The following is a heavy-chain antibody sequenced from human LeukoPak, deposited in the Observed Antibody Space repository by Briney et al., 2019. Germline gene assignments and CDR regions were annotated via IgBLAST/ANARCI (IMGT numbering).Heavy chain of an antibody. J-gene: IGHJ4*02. CDR2: INHSGST. Sequence: SETLSLTCAVYGGSFSGYYWSWIRQPPGKGLEWIGEINHSGSTNYNPSLKSRVTISVDTSKNQFSLKLSSVTAADTAVYYCARGRVVGATIDYWGQGTLVTVSS. CDR1: GGSFSGYY. V-gene: IGHV4-34*01. D-gene: IGHD1-26*01. CDR3: ARGRVVGATIDY.